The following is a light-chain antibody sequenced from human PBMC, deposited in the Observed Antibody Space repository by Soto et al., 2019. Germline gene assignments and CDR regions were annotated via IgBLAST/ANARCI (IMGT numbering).Light chain of an antibody. Sequence: EIVMTQSPATLSVSPGERATLSCSASQSVSRNLAWYQEKPGQAPRLLIYGASTRATGIPARFSGSGSGTEFTLTISSLQSEDFAVDYCQQYNKWLSWTFGQGTKVEIK. J-gene: IGKJ1*01. V-gene: IGKV3-15*01. CDR3: QQYNKWLSWT. CDR2: GAS. CDR1: QSVSRN.